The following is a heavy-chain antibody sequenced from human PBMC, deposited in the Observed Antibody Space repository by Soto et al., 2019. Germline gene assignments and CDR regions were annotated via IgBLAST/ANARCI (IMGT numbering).Heavy chain of an antibody. J-gene: IGHJ5*02. Sequence: PGESLTISCRASGDKITSSWIAWVRQKPGKGLEWMGIIFPSDSDTRYSPSFQGQVTISADRSTSTVFLQWASLKASDTAVYYCAREVREWLKSGSCWLDPWGQGTLVTVSS. CDR2: IFPSDSDT. CDR3: AREVREWLKSGSCWLDP. D-gene: IGHD3-3*01. CDR1: GDKITSSW. V-gene: IGHV5-51*01.